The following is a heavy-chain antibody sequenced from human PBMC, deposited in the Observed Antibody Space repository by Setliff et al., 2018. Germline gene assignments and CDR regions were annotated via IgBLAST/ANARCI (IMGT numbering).Heavy chain of an antibody. CDR3: ARTGTYRYFDS. V-gene: IGHV4-59*08. Sequence: SETLSLTCVVSGGSITGHYWSWIRQSPGKGLEWIGSVYYSGRTNFYNPSLASRLTISVDTSKNQFSLQLTSVTAADTAVYYCARTGTYRYFDSWGQGTRVTVSS. CDR1: GGSITGHY. D-gene: IGHD1-1*01. J-gene: IGHJ4*02. CDR2: VYYSGRT.